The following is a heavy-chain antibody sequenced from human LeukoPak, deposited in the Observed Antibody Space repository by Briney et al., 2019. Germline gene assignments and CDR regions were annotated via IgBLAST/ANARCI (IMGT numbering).Heavy chain of an antibody. CDR1: GGSISSYY. Sequence: SETLSLTCTVSGGSISSYYWSWIRQPPGKGLEWIGYIYYSGSTYYNPSLKSRVTISVDTSKNQFSLKLSSVTAADTAVYYCARGRYYYDSSGTKIQDAFDIWGQGTMVTVSS. D-gene: IGHD3-22*01. V-gene: IGHV4-30-4*01. J-gene: IGHJ3*02. CDR3: ARGRYYYDSSGTKIQDAFDI. CDR2: IYYSGST.